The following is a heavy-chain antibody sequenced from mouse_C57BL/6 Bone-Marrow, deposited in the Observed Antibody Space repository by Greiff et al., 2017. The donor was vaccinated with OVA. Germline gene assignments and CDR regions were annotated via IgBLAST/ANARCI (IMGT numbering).Heavy chain of an antibody. CDR1: GYTFTSYW. J-gene: IGHJ1*03. CDR2: IDPSDSYT. D-gene: IGHD1-2*01. CDR3: AREILRPTWYFDV. Sequence: QVQLKQPGAELVRPGTSVKLSCKASGYTFTSYWMHWVKQRPGQGLEWIGVIDPSDSYTNYNQKFKGKATLTVDTSSSTAYMQLSSLTSEDSAVYYCAREILRPTWYFDVWGTGTTVTVSS. V-gene: IGHV1-59*01.